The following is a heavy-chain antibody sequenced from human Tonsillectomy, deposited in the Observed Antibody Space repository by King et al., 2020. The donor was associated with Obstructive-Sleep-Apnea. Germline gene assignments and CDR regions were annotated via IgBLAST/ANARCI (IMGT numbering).Heavy chain of an antibody. CDR2: MYGRETT. CDR1: GGSVSSGGYF. CDR3: AREKSYCSGRHCQSDAFDI. D-gene: IGHD2-15*01. Sequence: VQLQESGPRLVKPSQTLSLSCTVPGGSVSSGGYFWSWIRQRPGQGLEWIGFMYGRETTNYNPSLKGRTTISIDRSRHQFSLSLTSVTAADTAVYYCAREKSYCSGRHCQSDAFDIWGQGTSVIVSS. V-gene: IGHV4-31*03. J-gene: IGHJ3*02.